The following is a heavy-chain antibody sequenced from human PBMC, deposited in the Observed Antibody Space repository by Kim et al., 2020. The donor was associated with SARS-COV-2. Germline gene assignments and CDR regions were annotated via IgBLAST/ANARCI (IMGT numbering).Heavy chain of an antibody. CDR3: ARDLNYWGSAVNNWFDP. CDR1: GGTFSSYA. CDR2: IIPIFGTA. D-gene: IGHD3-16*01. J-gene: IGHJ5*02. V-gene: IGHV1-69*13. Sequence: SVKVSCKASGGTFSSYAISWVRQAPGQGLEWMGGIIPIFGTANYAQKFQGRVTITADESTSTAYMELSSLRSEDTAVYYCARDLNYWGSAVNNWFDPWGQGTLVTVSS.